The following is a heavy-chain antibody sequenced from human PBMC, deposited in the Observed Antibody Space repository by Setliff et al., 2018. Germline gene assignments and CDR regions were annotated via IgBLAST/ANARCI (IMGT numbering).Heavy chain of an antibody. CDR1: GGTFSSYA. J-gene: IGHJ4*02. CDR3: ARSGLGGSPQYFFDS. Sequence: ASVKVSCKASGGTFSSYAISWVRQAPGQGLEWMGGIIPMFGPPTYAQQFQGRVTIAADELSGMVYMELSSLTSEDTAMYYCARSGLGGSPQYFFDSWGQGTLVTVSS. V-gene: IGHV1-69*13. D-gene: IGHD2-15*01. CDR2: IIPMFGPP.